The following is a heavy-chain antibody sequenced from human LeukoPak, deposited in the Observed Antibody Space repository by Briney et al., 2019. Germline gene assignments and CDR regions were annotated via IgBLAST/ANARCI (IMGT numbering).Heavy chain of an antibody. CDR1: GYSFTSYW. CDR3: ARGSPYCSGGSCYLN. Sequence: GEPLRISCKGSGYSFTSYWISWRRQMPGKGLEWMGRIDPSDSYTNYSPTFQGHVTISADKSISTAYPQWSSLKASDTAMYYCARGSPYCSGGSCYLNWGQGTLVTVSS. V-gene: IGHV5-10-1*01. CDR2: IDPSDSYT. D-gene: IGHD2-15*01. J-gene: IGHJ4*02.